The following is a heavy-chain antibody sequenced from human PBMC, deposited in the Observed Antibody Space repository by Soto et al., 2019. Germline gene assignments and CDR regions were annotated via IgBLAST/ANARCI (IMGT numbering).Heavy chain of an antibody. CDR3: AKRTTGWYFDL. Sequence: EVQLLESGGGLVQPGGSLRLSCAASGFTFSSYAMSWVRQAPGKGLEWVSIISGSGDSTYYADSVKGRFTISRDNSKNTLYVQMNSLRAEDTAVYYCAKRTTGWYFDLWGRGTLVTVSS. J-gene: IGHJ2*01. V-gene: IGHV3-23*01. CDR1: GFTFSSYA. CDR2: ISGSGDST.